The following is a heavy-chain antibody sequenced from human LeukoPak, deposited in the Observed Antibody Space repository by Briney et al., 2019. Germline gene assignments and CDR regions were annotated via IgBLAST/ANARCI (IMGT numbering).Heavy chain of an antibody. CDR3: AGRREFTGYDYKEFDY. V-gene: IGHV4-34*01. Sequence: SETLSLTCTVSGDSISSYSWSWIRQPPGKGLEWIGEINHSGNTNYNPSLKSRVTISVDTSKDHFSLKLTSVTAADTAVYFCAGRREFTGYDYKEFDYWGQGTLVTVSS. CDR2: INHSGNT. J-gene: IGHJ4*02. D-gene: IGHD5-12*01. CDR1: GDSISSYS.